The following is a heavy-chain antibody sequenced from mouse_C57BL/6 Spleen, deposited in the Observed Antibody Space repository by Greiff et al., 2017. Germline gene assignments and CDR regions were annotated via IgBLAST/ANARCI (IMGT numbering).Heavy chain of an antibody. J-gene: IGHJ1*03. V-gene: IGHV2-2*01. D-gene: IGHD2-4*01. CDR3: ARHYDRYFEV. CDR2: IWSGGST. Sequence: QVQLKESGPGLVQPSQSLSITCTVSGFSLTSSGVHWVRQSPGTGLEWLGVIWSGGSTDYNAAFISRLSISKDNSTSQVFLKMNSLKADDTAIYYCARHYDRYFEVWGTGTTVTVSS. CDR1: GFSLTSSG.